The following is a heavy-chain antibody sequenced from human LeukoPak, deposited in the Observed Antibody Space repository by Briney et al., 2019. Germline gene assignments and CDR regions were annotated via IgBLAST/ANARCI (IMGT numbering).Heavy chain of an antibody. D-gene: IGHD1-26*01. CDR3: ARDREEWELLSVFDY. CDR2: ISSSGSTI. Sequence: PSETLSLTCTVSGGSISSSSYYWGWVRQAPGKGLEWVSYISSSGSTIYYADSVKGRFTISRDNAKNSLYLQMNSLRAEDTAVYYCARDREEWELLSVFDYWGQGTLVTVSS. CDR1: GGSISSSSYY. V-gene: IGHV3-48*03. J-gene: IGHJ4*02.